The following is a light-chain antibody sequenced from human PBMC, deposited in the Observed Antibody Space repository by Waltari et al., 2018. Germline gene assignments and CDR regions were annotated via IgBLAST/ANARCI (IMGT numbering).Light chain of an antibody. V-gene: IGKV2-28*01. J-gene: IGKJ4*01. CDR1: QSLLHSNGYYY. CDR3: MQALQTPLT. Sequence: DIVMTQSPLSLPVTPGEPASISCRSSQSLLHSNGYYYLHWYLPKPGQSPQLLIHLGSNRASGVPDRFSGSGSGTDFTLKISRVEAEDVGVYYCMQALQTPLTFSGGTKVEIK. CDR2: LGS.